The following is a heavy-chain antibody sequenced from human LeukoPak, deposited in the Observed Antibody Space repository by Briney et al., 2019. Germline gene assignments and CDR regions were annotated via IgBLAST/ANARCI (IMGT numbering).Heavy chain of an antibody. CDR3: ARQQYYGSGAAGY. V-gene: IGHV4-39*01. CDR2: IYYSGST. D-gene: IGHD3-10*01. J-gene: IGHJ4*02. CDR1: GVAISGRRDY. Sequence: SETLSLTCTVSGVAISGRRDYWGWIRQPPGKGLEWIGSIYYSGSTYYNPSLKSRVTISVDTSKNQFSLKLSSVTAADTAVYYCARQQYYGSGAAGYWGQGTLVTVSS.